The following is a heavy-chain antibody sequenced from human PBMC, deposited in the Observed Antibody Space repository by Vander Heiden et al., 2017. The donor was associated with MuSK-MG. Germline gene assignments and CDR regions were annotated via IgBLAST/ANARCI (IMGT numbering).Heavy chain of an antibody. CDR3: ARQTDSSGYYYVNYFDY. D-gene: IGHD3-22*01. CDR1: GYSISSGYY. V-gene: IGHV4-38-2*01. CDR2: IYHSGST. Sequence: QVQLQESGPGLVKPSETLSLTCAVSGYSISSGYYWGWIRQPPGKGLEWIGSIYHSGSTYYNPSLKSRVTISVDTSKNQFSLKLSSVTAADTAVYYCARQTDSSGYYYVNYFDYWGQGTLVTVSS. J-gene: IGHJ4*02.